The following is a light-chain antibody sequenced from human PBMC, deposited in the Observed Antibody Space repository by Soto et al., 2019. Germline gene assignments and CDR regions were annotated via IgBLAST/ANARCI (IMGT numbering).Light chain of an antibody. Sequence: QSVLTHPPSASGSPGQSVTISCTGTTSDIGAYNYVSWYQQRPGKAPKLIIYEVTRRPSGVPDRIFGSKSYTTASLTVSGLQAEDEADYYCSSFAGTNSFVFGTGTKVTVL. J-gene: IGLJ1*01. CDR1: TSDIGAYNY. CDR3: SSFAGTNSFV. CDR2: EVT. V-gene: IGLV2-8*01.